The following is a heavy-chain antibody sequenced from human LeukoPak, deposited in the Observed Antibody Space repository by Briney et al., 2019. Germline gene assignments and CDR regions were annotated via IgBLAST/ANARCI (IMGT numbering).Heavy chain of an antibody. J-gene: IGHJ5*02. CDR3: ARAIRTYYYGSGRNRYNWFDP. D-gene: IGHD3-10*01. Sequence: SETLSLTCTVSGGSISSYYWSWIRQPPGKGLEWIGYIYYSGSTNYNPSLKSRVTISVDTSKNQFSLKLSSVTAADTAVYYCARAIRTYYYGSGRNRYNWFDPWGQGTLVTVSS. CDR1: GGSISSYY. CDR2: IYYSGST. V-gene: IGHV4-59*01.